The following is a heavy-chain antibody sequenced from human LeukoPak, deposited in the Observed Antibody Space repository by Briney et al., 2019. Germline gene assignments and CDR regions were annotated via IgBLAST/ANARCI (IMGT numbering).Heavy chain of an antibody. J-gene: IGHJ6*03. CDR3: ARDLGTAYYYYFDV. V-gene: IGHV4-31*03. CDR2: IYRSGSA. CDR1: GDSISSGTYY. Sequence: SLTLSLTCTVSGDSISSGTYYWSWIRHFPGKGLEWIGYIYRSGSAYSNPSLKSRVAMSVDTSKNQLSLNLTSVTAADTAVYFCARDLGTAYYYYFDVWGKGTAVTV. D-gene: IGHD3-16*01.